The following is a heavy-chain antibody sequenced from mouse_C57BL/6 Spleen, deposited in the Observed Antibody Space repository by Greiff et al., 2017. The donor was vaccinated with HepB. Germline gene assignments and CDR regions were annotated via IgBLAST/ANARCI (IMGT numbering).Heavy chain of an antibody. D-gene: IGHD1-1*01. J-gene: IGHJ4*01. CDR3: ARDHYGSLYAMDY. Sequence: EVQLVESGGGLVKPGGSLKLSCAASGFTFSSYAMSWVRQTPEKRLEWVATISDGGSYTYYPDNVKGRFTISRDNAKNNLYLQMSHLKSEDTAMYYCARDHYGSLYAMDYWGQGTSVTVSS. V-gene: IGHV5-4*01. CDR2: ISDGGSYT. CDR1: GFTFSSYA.